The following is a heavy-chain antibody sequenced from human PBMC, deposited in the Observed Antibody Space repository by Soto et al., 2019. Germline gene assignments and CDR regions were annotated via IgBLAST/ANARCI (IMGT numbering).Heavy chain of an antibody. CDR1: GFAFSSYW. CDR3: ARDLSGDTTPYFDL. Sequence: GGSLRLSCAASGFAFSSYWMHWVRQTPGKGPVWVSRIYNDGSRTAYADSVKGRFTISRDNTKNTMYLQMSSLTVEDTAVYYCARDLSGDTTPYFDLWGQGTLVTVSS. D-gene: IGHD1-1*01. V-gene: IGHV3-74*01. CDR2: IYNDGSRT. J-gene: IGHJ4*02.